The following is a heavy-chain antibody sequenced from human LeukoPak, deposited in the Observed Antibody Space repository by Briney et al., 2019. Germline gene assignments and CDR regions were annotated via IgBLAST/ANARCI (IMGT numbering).Heavy chain of an antibody. J-gene: IGHJ4*02. V-gene: IGHV4-59*08. Sequence: SETLSLTCTVSGGSISSYYWSWIRQPPGKGLEWIGYIYYSGSTNYNPSLKSRVTISVDTSKNQFSLKLSSVTAADTAVYYCAKRRQQSFDYWGQGTLVTVSS. CDR2: IYYSGST. D-gene: IGHD6-13*01. CDR1: GGSISSYY. CDR3: AKRRQQSFDY.